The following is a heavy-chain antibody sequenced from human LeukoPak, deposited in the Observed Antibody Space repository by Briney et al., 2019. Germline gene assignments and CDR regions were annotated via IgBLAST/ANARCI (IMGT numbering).Heavy chain of an antibody. CDR3: ARAQERRQSHYGSRSYYNYYGMGV. Sequence: GGSLRLSCAASGFTFSSYSMNWVRQAPGKGLEWVSSISSSSSYIYYADSVKGRFTISRDNAKNSLYLQMNSLRAEDTAVYYCARAQERRQSHYGSRSYYNYYGMGVWGQGTTVTVSS. CDR1: GFTFSSYS. V-gene: IGHV3-21*01. CDR2: ISSSSSYI. D-gene: IGHD3-10*01. J-gene: IGHJ6*02.